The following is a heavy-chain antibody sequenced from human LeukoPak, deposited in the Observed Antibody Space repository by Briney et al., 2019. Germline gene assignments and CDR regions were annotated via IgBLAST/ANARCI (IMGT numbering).Heavy chain of an antibody. V-gene: IGHV4-30-4*08. CDR2: IYYSGST. J-gene: IGHJ4*02. Sequence: SETLSLTCTVSGGSISSGDYYWSWIRQPPGKGLEWIGYIYYSGSTYYNPSLKSRVTISVDTSKNQFSLKLSSVTAADTAVYYCAGTVVAAEDYFDYWGQGTLVTVSS. CDR3: AGTVVAAEDYFDY. D-gene: IGHD2-15*01. CDR1: GGSISSGDYY.